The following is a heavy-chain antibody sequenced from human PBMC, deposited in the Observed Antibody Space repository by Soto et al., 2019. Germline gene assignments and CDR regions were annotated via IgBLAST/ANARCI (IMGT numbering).Heavy chain of an antibody. V-gene: IGHV3-7*01. J-gene: IGHJ4*02. CDR1: GFTISECS. D-gene: IGHD2-2*01. Sequence: GGSLRLSCEASGFTISECSMSWVRQAPGKGLEWVANIKQDGSEKYYVDSVKGRFTISRDNAKNSLYLQMNSLRAEDTAVYYCARDRPQFGVVPAAPFDYWGQGTLVTVSS. CDR3: ARDRPQFGVVPAAPFDY. CDR2: IKQDGSEK.